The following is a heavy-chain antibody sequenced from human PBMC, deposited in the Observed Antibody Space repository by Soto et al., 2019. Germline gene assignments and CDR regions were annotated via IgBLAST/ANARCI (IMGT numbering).Heavy chain of an antibody. CDR3: ARAPATVTGTQHFDY. Sequence: SETLSLTCTVSGASISSGDDYWTWIRQHPGKGLEWIGYIHYSGTTYYNPSLKSRVTESVDTSKNQFSLKLSSATAADTAVYYCARAPATVTGTQHFDYWGQGTLVTVSS. CDR2: IHYSGTT. D-gene: IGHD4-17*01. V-gene: IGHV4-31*03. J-gene: IGHJ4*02. CDR1: GASISSGDDY.